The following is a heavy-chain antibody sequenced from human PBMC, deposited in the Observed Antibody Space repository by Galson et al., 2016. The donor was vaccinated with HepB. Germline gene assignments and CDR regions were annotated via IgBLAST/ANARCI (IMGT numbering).Heavy chain of an antibody. CDR2: ISTRRTT. CDR3: AKERLVRRIFGH. CDR1: GFVFSNFG. Sequence: SLRPSCAASGFVFSNFGLSWVRQAPGNGLDWVASISTRRTTDYSDSVQGRFTISRDNSNNTLYLQMNGLRAEDTAVYYCAKERLVRRIFGHWGRGTLLTVSS. V-gene: IGHV3-23*01. D-gene: IGHD1-1*01. J-gene: IGHJ4*02.